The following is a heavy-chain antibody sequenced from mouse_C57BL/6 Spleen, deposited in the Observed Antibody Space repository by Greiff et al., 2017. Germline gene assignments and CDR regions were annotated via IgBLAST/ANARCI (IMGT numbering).Heavy chain of an antibody. Sequence: EVHLVESEGGLVQPGSSMKLSCTASGFTFSDYYMAWVRQVTEKGLEWVANINYDGSSTYYLDSLKSRFIISRDNAKNILYLQMSSLKSEDTATYYCARERGYYGNYDAMDYWGQGTSVTVSS. V-gene: IGHV5-16*01. D-gene: IGHD2-1*01. CDR1: GFTFSDYY. J-gene: IGHJ4*01. CDR2: INYDGSST. CDR3: ARERGYYGNYDAMDY.